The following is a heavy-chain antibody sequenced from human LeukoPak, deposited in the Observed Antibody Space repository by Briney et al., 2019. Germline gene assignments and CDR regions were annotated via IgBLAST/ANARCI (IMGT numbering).Heavy chain of an antibody. CDR1: GGSFSGYY. Sequence: SETLSLTCAVYGGSFSGYYWSWIRQPPGKGLEWIGEINHSGSTNYNPSLKSRVTISVDTSKNQFSLKLSYVTAADTAVYYCARASTYYYGSGSYSNGFDPWGQGTLVTVSS. CDR2: INHSGST. J-gene: IGHJ5*02. D-gene: IGHD3-10*01. CDR3: ARASTYYYGSGSYSNGFDP. V-gene: IGHV4-34*01.